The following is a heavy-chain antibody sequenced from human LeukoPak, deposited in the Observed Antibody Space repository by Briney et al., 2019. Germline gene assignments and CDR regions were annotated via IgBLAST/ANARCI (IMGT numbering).Heavy chain of an antibody. Sequence: GRSLRLSCAPSGFTFDDYAMHWVRQAPGKGLEWVSGISWNSGSIGYADSVKGRFTISRDNAKNSLYLQMNSLRAEDTALYYCAKVDYCGGDCLFFDYWGQGTLVTVSS. CDR2: ISWNSGSI. D-gene: IGHD2-21*02. V-gene: IGHV3-9*01. CDR1: GFTFDDYA. CDR3: AKVDYCGGDCLFFDY. J-gene: IGHJ4*02.